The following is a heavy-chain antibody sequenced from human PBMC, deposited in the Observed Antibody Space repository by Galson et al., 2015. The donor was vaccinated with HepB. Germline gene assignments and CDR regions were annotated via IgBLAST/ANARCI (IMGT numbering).Heavy chain of an antibody. CDR3: ARGIPSQFFSSGWYFFESAFDY. V-gene: IGHV3-30*04. D-gene: IGHD6-19*01. CDR2: ISYDGSNK. CDR1: GFTFSSYA. Sequence: SLRLSCAASGFTFSSYAMHWVRQAPGKGLEWVAVISYDGSNKYYADSVKGRFTISRDNSKNTLYLQMNSLRAEDTAVYYCARGIPSQFFSSGWYFFESAFDYWGQGTLVTVSS. J-gene: IGHJ4*02.